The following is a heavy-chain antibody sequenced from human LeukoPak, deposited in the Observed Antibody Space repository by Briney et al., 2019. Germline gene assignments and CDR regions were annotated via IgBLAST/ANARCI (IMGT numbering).Heavy chain of an antibody. CDR2: IIPIFGTA. D-gene: IGHD6-6*01. CDR1: GGTFSSYA. Sequence: SVKVSCTASGGTFSSYAISWVRHAPGQGREWMGGIIPIFGTANYAQKIQGRVTITADEYTSTVYMELSSLRATDAAVYYCALPSGADRPDPQLKFDYWGQGTLVTVSS. V-gene: IGHV1-69*13. J-gene: IGHJ4*02. CDR3: ALPSGADRPDPQLKFDY.